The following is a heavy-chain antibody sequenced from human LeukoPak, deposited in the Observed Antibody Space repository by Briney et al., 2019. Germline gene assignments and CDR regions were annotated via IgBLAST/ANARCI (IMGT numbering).Heavy chain of an antibody. CDR1: GGSISSGVYS. J-gene: IGHJ4*02. V-gene: IGHV4-61*08. D-gene: IGHD3-9*01. CDR3: ARGEDFERYYLAY. CDR2: IYYTGTT. Sequence: SSETLSLTCAVSGGSISSGVYSWSWFRQPPGKGLEWIGYIYYTGTTNYNPLFESRATISVDTSKNQFSLKLTSVTAADTAVYFCARGEDFERYYLAYWGQGTLVTVSS.